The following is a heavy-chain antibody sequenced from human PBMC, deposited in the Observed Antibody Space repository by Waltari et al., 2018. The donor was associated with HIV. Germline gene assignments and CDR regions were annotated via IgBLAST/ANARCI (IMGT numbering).Heavy chain of an antibody. V-gene: IGHV4-59*01. D-gene: IGHD3-22*01. CDR1: GGSIRGDY. J-gene: IGHJ4*02. Sequence: QVQLQESGPGLVKPSETLSLTCTVSGGSIRGDYWSWIRQSPGKRLEYIGYINYSGSTSYNPSLKSRVTISIDTSKNQFFLKLTSVTAADTALYYCARFYDITGYYSYYFDYWGQGALVTVSS. CDR2: INYSGST. CDR3: ARFYDITGYYSYYFDY.